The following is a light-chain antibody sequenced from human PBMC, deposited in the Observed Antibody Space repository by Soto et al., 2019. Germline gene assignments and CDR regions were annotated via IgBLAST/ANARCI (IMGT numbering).Light chain of an antibody. Sequence: QSVLTQPASVSGSPGQSITISCTGTSSVGGSYNLVSWYQQHPGKAPKLMIYEGSKRPSGVSNRFSGSKSGNTASLTISGLQAEDEADYYCCSYAGSSTYVFGTGTKVTVL. J-gene: IGLJ1*01. CDR2: EGS. CDR3: CSYAGSSTYV. V-gene: IGLV2-23*01. CDR1: SSVGGSYNL.